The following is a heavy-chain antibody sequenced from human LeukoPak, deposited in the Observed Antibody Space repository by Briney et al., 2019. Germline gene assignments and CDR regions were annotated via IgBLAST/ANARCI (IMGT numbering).Heavy chain of an antibody. J-gene: IGHJ4*02. Sequence: HPGGSLRLSCAASGFTFSNHALSWVRQAPGKGLEWVSTFSGSGGGTSYADSVKGRFTISRDNSKNTLFLQMNRLRAEDTAVYYCAKVGDTSGYYFYFDFWGQGTLVTVSS. D-gene: IGHD3-22*01. CDR1: GFTFSNHA. CDR3: AKVGDTSGYYFYFDF. V-gene: IGHV3-23*01. CDR2: FSGSGGGT.